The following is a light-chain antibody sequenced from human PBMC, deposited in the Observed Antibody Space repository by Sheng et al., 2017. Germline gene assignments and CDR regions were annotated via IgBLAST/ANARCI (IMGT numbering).Light chain of an antibody. CDR2: AAS. CDR1: QDITNY. Sequence: DIQMTQSPSSLSASVGDRVTITCRASQDITNYLAWYQQRPGKVPMLLIYAASTLQSGVPSRFSGSGSGTDFTLTISSLQPEDVATYYCQKYDNAPXTFGGGTKVEIK. V-gene: IGKV1-27*01. J-gene: IGKJ4*01. CDR3: QKYDNAPXT.